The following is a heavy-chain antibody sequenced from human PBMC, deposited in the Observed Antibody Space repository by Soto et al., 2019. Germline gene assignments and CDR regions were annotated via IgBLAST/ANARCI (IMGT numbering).Heavy chain of an antibody. CDR2: IKKDESKK. V-gene: IGHV3-7*05. J-gene: IGHJ3*02. Sequence: EVQLVESGGGLVQPGGSLRLSCVVTGFNFGNYWMTWVRQAPGKGLEWVANIKKDESKKSYLDSVRGRFTVSRDNAKTSLYQQMNSLTAEDTALYHWARDVSTGTSCLYFDAFDIWGKGTMVTVSS. CDR3: ARDVSTGTSCLYFDAFDI. CDR1: GFNFGNYW. D-gene: IGHD2-2*01.